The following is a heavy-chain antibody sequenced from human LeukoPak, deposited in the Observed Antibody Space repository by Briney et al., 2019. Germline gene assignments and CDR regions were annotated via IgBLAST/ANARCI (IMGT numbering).Heavy chain of an antibody. Sequence: ASVKVSCKASGYTFISYGISWVRQAPGQGLEWMGWTSAYNGNTNYAQKLQGRVTMTTDTSTSTAYMELKRLRSDDTAVYYCARAVGSLAARQYFDLWGRGTLVTVSS. CDR2: TSAYNGNT. D-gene: IGHD6-6*01. CDR1: GYTFISYG. V-gene: IGHV1-18*01. J-gene: IGHJ2*01. CDR3: ARAVGSLAARQYFDL.